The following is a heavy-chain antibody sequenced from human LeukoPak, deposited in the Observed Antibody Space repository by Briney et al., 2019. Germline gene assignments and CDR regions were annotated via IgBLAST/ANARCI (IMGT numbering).Heavy chain of an antibody. CDR2: IIPIFGTA. D-gene: IGHD3-3*01. CDR1: GGTFSSYA. CDR3: ARDSVLYSSSRLRLTSLPMSHAFDI. V-gene: IGHV1-69*13. J-gene: IGHJ3*02. Sequence: ASVKVSCKASGGTFSSYAINWVRQAPGQGLEWMGGIIPIFGTANYAQKFQGRVTITADESTSTAYMELSSLRSEDTAVYYCARDSVLYSSSRLRLTSLPMSHAFDIWGQGTMVTVSS.